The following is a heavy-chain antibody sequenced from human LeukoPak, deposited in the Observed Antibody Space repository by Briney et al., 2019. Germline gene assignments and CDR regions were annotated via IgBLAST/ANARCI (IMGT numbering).Heavy chain of an antibody. CDR2: ISYDGSNK. Sequence: PGGSLRLSCAASGSTFSSYGMHWVRQAPGKGLEWVAVISYDGSNKYYADSVKGRFTISRDNSKNTLYLQMNSLRAEDTAVYYCAKDLVSEPHWGQGTLVTVSS. J-gene: IGHJ4*02. CDR1: GSTFSSYG. D-gene: IGHD2/OR15-2a*01. CDR3: AKDLVSEPH. V-gene: IGHV3-30*18.